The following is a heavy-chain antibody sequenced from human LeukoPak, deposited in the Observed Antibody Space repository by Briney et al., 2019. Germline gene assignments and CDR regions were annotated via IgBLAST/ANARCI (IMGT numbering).Heavy chain of an antibody. CDR1: GYTFTSYY. V-gene: IGHV1-46*01. CDR2: INPRGGST. CDR3: ARQAINYYDSSGYYDY. J-gene: IGHJ4*02. Sequence: ASVKVSCKASGYTFTSYYMHWVRQAPGQGLERMGIINPRGGSTSYAQKFQGRVTMTRDTSTSTVYMELSSLRSEDTAVYYCARQAINYYDSSGYYDYWGQGTLVTVSS. D-gene: IGHD3-22*01.